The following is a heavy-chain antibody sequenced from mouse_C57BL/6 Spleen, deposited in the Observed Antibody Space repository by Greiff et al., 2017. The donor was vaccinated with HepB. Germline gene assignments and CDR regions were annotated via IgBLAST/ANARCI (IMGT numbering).Heavy chain of an antibody. CDR1: GYAFSSSW. CDR3: DYYGSSRTGSYYFDY. CDR2: IYPGDGDT. D-gene: IGHD1-1*01. J-gene: IGHJ2*01. V-gene: IGHV1-82*01. Sequence: QVQLQQSGPELVKPGASVKISCKASGYAFSSSWMNWVKQRPGKGLEWIGRIYPGDGDTNYNGKFKGKATLTADKSSSTAYMQLSSLTSEDSAVYFCDYYGSSRTGSYYFDYWGQGTTLTVSS.